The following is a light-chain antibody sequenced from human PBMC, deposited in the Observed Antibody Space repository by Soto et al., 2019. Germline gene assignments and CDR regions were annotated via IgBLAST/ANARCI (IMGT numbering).Light chain of an antibody. CDR2: GAS. CDR1: QSVSSSY. V-gene: IGKV3-20*01. CDR3: QQYGSSPRT. Sequence: EIVLTQSPGTLSLSPGERATLSCRASQSVSSSYLAWYQQKPGQAPRLLIYGASSSATGIPDRFSGSGSGTDFPLTISRLEPEDFAVYYCQQYGSSPRTFGQGTKVESK. J-gene: IGKJ1*01.